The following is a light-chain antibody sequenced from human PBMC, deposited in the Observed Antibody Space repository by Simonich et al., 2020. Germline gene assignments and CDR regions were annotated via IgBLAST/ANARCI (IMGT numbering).Light chain of an antibody. V-gene: IGKV3-20*01. CDR3: QQYNNWPGT. Sequence: EIVLTQSPGTLSLSPGERATLSCRASQSVISSYLAWYQQKPGQAPRLLIYGASSRATGIPDRFSGSGSGTEFTLTISSMQSEDFAVYYCQQYNNWPGTFGQGTKVEIK. J-gene: IGKJ1*01. CDR2: GAS. CDR1: QSVISSY.